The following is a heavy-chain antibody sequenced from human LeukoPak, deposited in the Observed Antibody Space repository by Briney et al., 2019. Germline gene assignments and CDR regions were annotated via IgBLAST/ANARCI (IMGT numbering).Heavy chain of an antibody. J-gene: IGHJ1*01. CDR3: ARRRYYDSSGYLE. Sequence: SETLSLTCTIFGVSVSRSDSCWDWIRQPPGKGLEWIGTIYYSGRTYYSPSLKSRVTLSVDMSNNQFSLTLSSVTAADTALYFCARRRYYDSSGYLEWGQGTPVTVSS. CDR1: GVSVSRSDSC. D-gene: IGHD3-22*01. CDR2: IYYSGRT. V-gene: IGHV4-39*01.